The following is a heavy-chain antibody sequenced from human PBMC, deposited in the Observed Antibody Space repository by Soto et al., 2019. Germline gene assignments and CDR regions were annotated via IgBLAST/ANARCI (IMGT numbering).Heavy chain of an antibody. D-gene: IGHD3-10*01. J-gene: IGHJ4*02. CDR2: ISYDGSNE. Sequence: VRQAPGKGLEWVAVISYDGSNEYYADSVKGRFTVSRDNSKDTLYLQMNSLRPEDTAVYYCARNYYGSGSYLGPFGYWGQGTLVTVSS. CDR3: ARNYYGSGSYLGPFGY. V-gene: IGHV3-30*04.